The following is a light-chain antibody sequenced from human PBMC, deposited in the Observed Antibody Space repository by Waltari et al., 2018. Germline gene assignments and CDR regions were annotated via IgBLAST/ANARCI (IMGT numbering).Light chain of an antibody. J-gene: IGKJ1*01. CDR2: DAS. V-gene: IGKV3-20*01. CDR1: QSVRRS. CDR3: QNYVRLPAT. Sequence: EIELTQSPGTLSLSPGERATLACRASQSVRRSLAWYQQKPGQAPRLLIYDASRRVTGIPDRFSGSGSGTDFSLTISRLEPEDFAVYYCQNYVRLPATFGQGTKVEI.